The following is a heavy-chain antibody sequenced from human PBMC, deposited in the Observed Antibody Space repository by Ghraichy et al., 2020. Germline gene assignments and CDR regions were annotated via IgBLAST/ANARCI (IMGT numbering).Heavy chain of an antibody. Sequence: GGSLRLSCAASGFNFSSYWMSWVRQAPGKGLEWVANIKQDGSEKYYVDSVKGRFTISRDNAKNSLYLQMNSLRAEDTAVYYCARRRRAGSVDYWGQGTLVTVSS. V-gene: IGHV3-7*01. J-gene: IGHJ4*02. CDR3: ARRRRAGSVDY. D-gene: IGHD1-14*01. CDR2: IKQDGSEK. CDR1: GFNFSSYW.